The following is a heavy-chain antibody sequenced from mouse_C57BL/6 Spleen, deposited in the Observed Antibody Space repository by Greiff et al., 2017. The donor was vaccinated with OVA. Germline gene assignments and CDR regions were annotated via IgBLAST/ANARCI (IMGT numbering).Heavy chain of an antibody. CDR3: AKTAQVPFDY. CDR1: GYSITSGYY. CDR2: ISYDGSN. D-gene: IGHD3-2*02. J-gene: IGHJ2*01. V-gene: IGHV3-6*01. Sequence: EVQLQESGPGLVKPSQSLSLTCSVTGYSITSGYYWNWIRQFPGNKLEWMGYISYDGSNNYNPSLKNRISITRDTSKNQFFLKLNSVTTEDTATYYCAKTAQVPFDYWGQGTTLTVSS.